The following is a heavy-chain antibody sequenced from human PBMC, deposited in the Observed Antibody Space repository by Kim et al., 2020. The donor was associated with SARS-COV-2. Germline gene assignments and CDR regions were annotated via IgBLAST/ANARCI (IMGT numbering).Heavy chain of an antibody. CDR3: ATAEYYYDSSGYYDH. V-gene: IGHV3-53*01. CDR1: GFTVSSNY. CDR2: IYSGGST. Sequence: GGSLRLSCAASGFTVSSNYMSWVRQAPGKGLEWVSVIYSGGSTYYADSVKGRFTISRDNSKNTLYLQMNSLRAEDTAVYYCATAEYYYDSSGYYDHWGQGTLVTVSS. J-gene: IGHJ5*02. D-gene: IGHD3-22*01.